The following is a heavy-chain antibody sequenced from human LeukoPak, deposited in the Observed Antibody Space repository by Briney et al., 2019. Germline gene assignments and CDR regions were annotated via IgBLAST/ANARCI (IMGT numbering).Heavy chain of an antibody. CDR3: ARVGHIVAAGTYDW. V-gene: IGHV4-4*07. D-gene: IGHD6-13*01. CDR2: IYNSGST. Sequence: PSETLSLTCTVSGGSISSHYFSWIRQPAGRGLEYIGLIYNSGSTNYNPSLKSRVTISADTSKNQFSLNLSSVTAADTAVYYCARVGHIVAAGTYDWWGQGTLVTVSS. CDR1: GGSISSHY. J-gene: IGHJ4*02.